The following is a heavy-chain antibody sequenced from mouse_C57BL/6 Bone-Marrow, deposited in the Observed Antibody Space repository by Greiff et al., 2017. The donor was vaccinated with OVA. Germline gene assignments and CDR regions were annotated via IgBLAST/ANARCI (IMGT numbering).Heavy chain of an antibody. CDR1: GFTFSSYA. V-gene: IGHV5-4*01. CDR3: ARERRDYGSSYFDY. CDR2: ISDGGSYT. J-gene: IGHJ2*01. D-gene: IGHD1-1*01. Sequence: DVKLVESGGGLVKPGGSLKLSCAASGFTFSSYAMSWVRQTPDKRLEWVATISDGGSYTYYPANVKGRFTISRDNAKNNQYLQMSHLKSEDTAMYYCARERRDYGSSYFDYWGQGTTLTVSS.